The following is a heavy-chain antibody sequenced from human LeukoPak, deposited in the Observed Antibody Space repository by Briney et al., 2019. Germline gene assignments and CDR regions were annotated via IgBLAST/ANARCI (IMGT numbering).Heavy chain of an antibody. CDR3: AIGSTGWFDP. CDR2: IYHSGST. J-gene: IGHJ5*02. V-gene: IGHV4-38-2*02. Sequence: SETLSLTCTVSGYSISSGYYWGWIRQPPGKGLEWIGSIYHSGSTYYNPSLKSRVTISVDTSTNQFSLKLSSVTAADTAVYYCAIGSTGWFDPWGQGTLVTVSS. D-gene: IGHD3-10*01. CDR1: GYSISSGYY.